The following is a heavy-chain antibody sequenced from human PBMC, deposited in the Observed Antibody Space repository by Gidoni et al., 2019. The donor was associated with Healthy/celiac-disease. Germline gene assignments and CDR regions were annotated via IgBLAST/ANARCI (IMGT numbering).Heavy chain of an antibody. V-gene: IGHV1-69*01. J-gene: IGHJ3*02. D-gene: IGHD2-21*02. CDR1: GGTFSSYA. CDR2: IIPIFGTA. Sequence: QVQLVQSGAEVKKPGSSVKVSCKASGGTFSSYAISWVRQAPGQGLEWMGGIIPIFGTANYAQKFQGRVTITADESTSTAYMELSSLRSEDTAVYYCARDRVSLLFGAFDIWGQGTMVTVSS. CDR3: ARDRVSLLFGAFDI.